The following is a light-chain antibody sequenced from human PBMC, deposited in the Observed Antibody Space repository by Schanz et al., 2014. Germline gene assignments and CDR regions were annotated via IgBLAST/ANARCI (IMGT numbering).Light chain of an antibody. CDR1: SSDVGGYNY. CDR2: EVS. V-gene: IGLV2-8*01. Sequence: QSALTQPPSASGSPGQSVTISCTGTSSDVGGYNYVSWYQQHPGKAPKLMIYEVSKRPSGVPDRFSGSKSGTSASLAITGLQAEDEADYYCQSYDNNLRGVFGGGTKVTVL. J-gene: IGLJ3*02. CDR3: QSYDNNLRGV.